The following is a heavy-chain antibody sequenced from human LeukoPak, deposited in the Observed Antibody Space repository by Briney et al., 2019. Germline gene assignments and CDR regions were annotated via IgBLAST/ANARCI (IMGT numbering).Heavy chain of an antibody. J-gene: IGHJ3*02. CDR1: GYTFTSYG. D-gene: IGHD3-22*01. Sequence: ASVKVSCKASGYTFTSYGISWVRQAPGQGLEWMGWISAYNGNTNYAQKLQGRVTMTTDTSTSTACMELRSLRSDDTAVYYCARAYYDSGAFDIWGQGTMVTVSS. V-gene: IGHV1-18*01. CDR2: ISAYNGNT. CDR3: ARAYYDSGAFDI.